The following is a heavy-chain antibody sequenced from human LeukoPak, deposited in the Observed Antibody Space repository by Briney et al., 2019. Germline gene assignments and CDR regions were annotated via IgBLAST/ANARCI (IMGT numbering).Heavy chain of an antibody. CDR2: ICGRGTTK. V-gene: IGHV3-48*03. D-gene: IGHD3-10*01. CDR1: GFNFNTYE. CDR3: ARGLYYYGSGNFVPGLPDY. J-gene: IGHJ4*02. Sequence: GGSLRLSCAASGFNFNTYEMNWVRQAPGKRLEWVSYICGRGTTKYYADSVKGRFTISRDNAENSLYLQMNDLRAEDTAVYYCARGLYYYGSGNFVPGLPDYWGQGTLVTVSS.